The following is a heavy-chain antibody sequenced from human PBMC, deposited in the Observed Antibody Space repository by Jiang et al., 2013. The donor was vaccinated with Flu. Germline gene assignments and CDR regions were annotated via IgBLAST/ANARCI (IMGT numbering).Heavy chain of an antibody. CDR2: IYHSGST. V-gene: IGHV4-4*02. J-gene: IGHJ4*02. Sequence: PGLVKPSGTLSLTCAVSGGSISSSNWWSWVRQPPGKGLEWIGEIYHSGSTNYNPSLKSRVTISVDKSKNQFSLKLSSVTAADTAVYYCARSPWGSYRHYYFDYWGQGTLVTVSS. D-gene: IGHD3-16*02. CDR1: GGSISSSNW. CDR3: ARSPWGSYRHYYFDY.